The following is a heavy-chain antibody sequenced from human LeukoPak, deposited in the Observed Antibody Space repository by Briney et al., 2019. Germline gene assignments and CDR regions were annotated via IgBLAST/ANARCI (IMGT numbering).Heavy chain of an antibody. V-gene: IGHV4-34*01. Sequence: SETLSLTCAVYGGSFSGYYWSWIRQPPGKGLEWIGEINHSGSTNYNPSLKSRVTISVDKSKNQFSLKLSSVTAADTAVYYCARDRNYDYVWGSYRTGRNWFDPWGQGTLVTVSS. CDR2: INHSGST. D-gene: IGHD3-16*02. CDR1: GGSFSGYY. J-gene: IGHJ5*02. CDR3: ARDRNYDYVWGSYRTGRNWFDP.